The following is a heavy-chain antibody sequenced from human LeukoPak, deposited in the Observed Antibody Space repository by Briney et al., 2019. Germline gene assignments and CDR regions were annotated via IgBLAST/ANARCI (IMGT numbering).Heavy chain of an antibody. V-gene: IGHV4-59*01. Sequence: PSETLSLTCTVSGGSISSYYWSWIRQPPGKGLEWIGYIYYSGSTNYNHSLKSRVTISVDTSKNQFSLKLSSVTAADTAVYYCATYGDYSDYYFDYWGQGTLVTVSS. CDR2: IYYSGST. D-gene: IGHD4-17*01. J-gene: IGHJ4*02. CDR3: ATYGDYSDYYFDY. CDR1: GGSISSYY.